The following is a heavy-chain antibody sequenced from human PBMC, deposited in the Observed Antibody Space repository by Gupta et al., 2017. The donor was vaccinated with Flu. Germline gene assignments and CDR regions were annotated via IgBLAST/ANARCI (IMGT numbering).Heavy chain of an antibody. CDR3: ARDPEYSSSSDYFDY. D-gene: IGHD6-6*01. Sequence: EVQLVESGGGLVQPGGSLRLSCAASGFTFSSYEMNWVSQAPGKGLEWVSYISSSGSTIYYADSVKGRFTISRDNAKNSLYLQMNSLRAEDTAVYYCARDPEYSSSSDYFDYWGQGTLVTVSS. J-gene: IGHJ4*02. CDR2: ISSSGSTI. V-gene: IGHV3-48*03. CDR1: GFTFSSYE.